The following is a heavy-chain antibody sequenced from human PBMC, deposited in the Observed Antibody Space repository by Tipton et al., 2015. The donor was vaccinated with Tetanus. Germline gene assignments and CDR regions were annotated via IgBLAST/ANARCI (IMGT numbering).Heavy chain of an antibody. CDR1: GFTSESHY. Sequence: GSLRLSCAASGFTSESHYIHWVRQTPGKGLLWISRINPDGRRTNYADSVKGRFTVSRDNAKNSLSLQMKSLGDEDTAVYYCATGRTLDYWGQGTRVTVST. CDR2: INPDGRRT. V-gene: IGHV3-74*01. D-gene: IGHD1-14*01. J-gene: IGHJ4*02. CDR3: ATGRTLDY.